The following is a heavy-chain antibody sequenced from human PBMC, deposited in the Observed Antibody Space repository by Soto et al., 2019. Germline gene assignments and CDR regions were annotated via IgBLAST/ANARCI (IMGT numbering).Heavy chain of an antibody. CDR3: VSQPHWARPFEF. CDR2: ISTTGGHV. Sequence: EVRLVESGGDLVKSGGSLKLCCVGSGFLFRNYEMNWVRQAPGKGLEWLAHISTTGGHVSESDSVKGRFTISRDNTKHTLYLQMNNLRTEDTVVYYCVSQPHWARPFEFWGQGTLVNVSS. CDR1: GFLFRNYE. J-gene: IGHJ4*02. D-gene: IGHD7-27*01. V-gene: IGHV3-48*03.